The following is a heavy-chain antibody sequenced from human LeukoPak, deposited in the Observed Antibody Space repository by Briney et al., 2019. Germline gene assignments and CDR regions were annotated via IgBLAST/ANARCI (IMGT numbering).Heavy chain of an antibody. J-gene: IGHJ4*02. CDR3: AVAVVGLAY. V-gene: IGHV3-74*01. CDR2: ISSDGSST. D-gene: IGHD6-19*01. Sequence: GGSLRLSCAASGFTFSTYWMHWVRQAPGKGLVWVSRISSDGSSTIYADSVKGRFTISRDNAKNTLYLQMNSLRAEDTAVYYCAVAVVGLAYWGQGTLVTVSS. CDR1: GFTFSTYW.